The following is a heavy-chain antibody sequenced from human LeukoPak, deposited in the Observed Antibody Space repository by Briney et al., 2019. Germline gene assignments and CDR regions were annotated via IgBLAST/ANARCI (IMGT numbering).Heavy chain of an antibody. V-gene: IGHV3-7*01. J-gene: IGHJ6*02. CDR1: GFTFSSYW. CDR3: ARVYDYVWGSYRYTRNYGMDV. Sequence: GGSLRLSCAASGFTFSSYWMSWVRQAPGKGLEWVANIKQDGSEKYYVDSVKGRFTISRDNAKNSLYLQMNSLRAEDTAVYYCARVYDYVWGSYRYTRNYGMDVWGQGTTVTVSS. CDR2: IKQDGSEK. D-gene: IGHD3-16*02.